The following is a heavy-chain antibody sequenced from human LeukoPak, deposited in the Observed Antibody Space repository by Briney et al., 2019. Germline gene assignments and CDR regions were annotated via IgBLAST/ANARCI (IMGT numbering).Heavy chain of an antibody. CDR3: VRGNHGLRFY. V-gene: IGHV3-21*01. CDR1: GFTFSSYS. J-gene: IGHJ4*02. D-gene: IGHD1-14*01. CDR2: ISSSSSYI. Sequence: GGSLRLSCAASGFTFSSYSMNWVRQAPGKGLEWVSSISSSSSYIYYADSAKGRFTISRDNAKNSLYLQMNSLRAEDTAVYYCVRGNHGLRFYWGQGTLVTVSS.